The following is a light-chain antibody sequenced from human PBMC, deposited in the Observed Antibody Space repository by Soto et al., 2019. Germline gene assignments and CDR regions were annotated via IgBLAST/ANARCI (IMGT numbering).Light chain of an antibody. CDR2: DAV. V-gene: IGKV3-20*01. CDR1: QSISSY. Sequence: EVVLTQSPDTLSLPPGERATLSCRASQSISSYIAWYHQKSGQAPRLLLHDAVTRATGIPDRFSGSGSGSGTDFTLFISRLEPEDCGVYYCQQNGRSPTFGPGTKVDIK. CDR3: QQNGRSPT. J-gene: IGKJ3*01.